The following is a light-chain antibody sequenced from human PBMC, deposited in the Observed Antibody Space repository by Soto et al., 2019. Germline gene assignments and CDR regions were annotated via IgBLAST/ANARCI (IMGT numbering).Light chain of an antibody. CDR3: QHSYNNPWT. Sequence: DIQMTQSPSSLSSSVGDRVTITCRATQTIDTRLAWYQQKPGEAPKLLIYDASSLENGVPPRFSGSGSGTDFTLTISSLQPEDFATYFCQHSYNNPWTFGQGTKVDIK. V-gene: IGKV1-39*01. J-gene: IGKJ1*01. CDR1: QTIDTR. CDR2: DAS.